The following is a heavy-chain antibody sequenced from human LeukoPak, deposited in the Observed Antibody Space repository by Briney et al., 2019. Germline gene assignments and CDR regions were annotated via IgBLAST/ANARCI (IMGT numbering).Heavy chain of an antibody. D-gene: IGHD3-22*01. CDR2: ISYDGSNK. CDR1: GFTFSSYP. V-gene: IGHV3-30-3*01. Sequence: GRSLRLSCAASGFTFSSYPIHWVRQAPGKGLEWVAVISYDGSNKYYADSVKGRFTISRDNSKNTLYLQMNSLRAEDTAVYYCARDVYYYDSSGYYYYYGMDVWGQGTTVTVSS. J-gene: IGHJ6*02. CDR3: ARDVYYYDSSGYYYYYGMDV.